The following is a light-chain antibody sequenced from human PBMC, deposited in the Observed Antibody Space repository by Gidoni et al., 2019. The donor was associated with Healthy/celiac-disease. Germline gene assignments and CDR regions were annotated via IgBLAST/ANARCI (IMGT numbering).Light chain of an antibody. CDR1: QGISNS. CDR2: AAS. CDR3: QQYYSTRWT. Sequence: DIQMTKSPSSLSASVGDRVTITCRASQGISNSLAWYQQKPGKAPKLLLYAASRLESGVPSRFSGRGSGTDYTLTISSLQPEDFATYYCQQYYSTRWTFGQGTKVEIK. V-gene: IGKV1-NL1*01. J-gene: IGKJ1*01.